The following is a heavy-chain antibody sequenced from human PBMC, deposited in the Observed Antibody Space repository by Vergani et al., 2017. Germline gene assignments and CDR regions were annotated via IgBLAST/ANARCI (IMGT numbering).Heavy chain of an antibody. D-gene: IGHD6-19*01. CDR3: ARQRPGSGWSPGDFDD. CDR2: IYYSGLT. V-gene: IGHV4-39*01. Sequence: QLQLQQSGPGLVKPSETLFLTCTVSADSISSGSYYWGWIRQPPRKSLEWIGSIYYSGLTYYNPSLKSRVAISGDTSRNQFSLKVTSVTAADTAVYFCARQRPGSGWSPGDFDDWGQGILVTVSS. CDR1: ADSISSGSYY. J-gene: IGHJ4*02.